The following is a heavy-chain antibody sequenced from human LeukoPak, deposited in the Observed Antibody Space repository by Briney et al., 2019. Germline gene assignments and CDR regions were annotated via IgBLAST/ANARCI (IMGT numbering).Heavy chain of an antibody. J-gene: IGHJ4*02. CDR3: ARGRTGTGTSFDY. Sequence: GASVKVSCKASGYTFTDYYMHWVQQAPGKGLEWMGRVDPEDGETIYAEKFQGRVTITADTSTDTAYMELSSLRSDDTAVYYCARGRTGTGTSFDYWGQGTLVTVSS. D-gene: IGHD6-13*01. CDR2: VDPEDGET. CDR1: GYTFTDYY. V-gene: IGHV1-69-2*01.